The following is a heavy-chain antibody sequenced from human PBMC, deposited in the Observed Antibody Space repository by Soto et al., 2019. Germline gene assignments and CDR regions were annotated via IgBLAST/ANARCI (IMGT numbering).Heavy chain of an antibody. CDR2: INHSGST. D-gene: IGHD3-10*01. Sequence: QVQLQQWGAGLLKPSETLSLTCAVYGGSFSGYYWSWIRQPPGKGLEWIGEINHSGSTNYNPSLTSRVTISVDTSKNQFSLKLSSVTAADTAVYYCARGRGSGSYYYYYYYMDVWGKGTTVTVSS. V-gene: IGHV4-34*01. J-gene: IGHJ6*03. CDR3: ARGRGSGSYYYYYYYMDV. CDR1: GGSFSGYY.